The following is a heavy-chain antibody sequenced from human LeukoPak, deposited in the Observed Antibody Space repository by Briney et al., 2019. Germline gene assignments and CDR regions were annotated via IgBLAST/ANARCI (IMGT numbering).Heavy chain of an antibody. Sequence: GGSLRLSCAASGFTFANHWMSWVRQAPGKALEWVANIRDDGSEKYYVDSVKGRFTVSRDNVKNSLFLQMNSLRVDDTAVYYCAKSGSSVFWSWGQGTLVTVST. CDR3: AKSGSSVFWS. CDR1: GFTFANHW. CDR2: IRDDGSEK. J-gene: IGHJ4*02. V-gene: IGHV3-7*03. D-gene: IGHD3-3*02.